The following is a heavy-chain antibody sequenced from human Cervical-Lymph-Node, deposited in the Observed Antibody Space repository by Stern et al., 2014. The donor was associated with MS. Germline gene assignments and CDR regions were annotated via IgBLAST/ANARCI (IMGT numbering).Heavy chain of an antibody. J-gene: IGHJ5*02. CDR1: GYTFTSYD. Sequence: VELVQYGAEVKEPGASVKVSCKASGYTFTSYDINWVRQAAGQGLEWTGWMNANTGHTGYAQKFQGIFTMTMNTSTSSIYMELTILRSEDTAVYYCARGLLPFLDWVSPNFFDPWGQGTLVTVSS. CDR3: ARGLLPFLDWVSPNFFDP. V-gene: IGHV1-8*01. D-gene: IGHD3-3*01. CDR2: MNANTGHT.